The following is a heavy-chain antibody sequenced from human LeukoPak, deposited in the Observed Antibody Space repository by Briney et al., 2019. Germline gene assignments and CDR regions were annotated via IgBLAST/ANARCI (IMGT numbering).Heavy chain of an antibody. Sequence: GGSLRLSCAASGFTLSSYTMSWVRQAPGKGLEWVSTITTSDGNTYYADSVKGRFTVSRDNSTNTLCLQMNSLRAEDTALYYCARQDCSGGSCYLDCWGQGTLVTVSS. J-gene: IGHJ4*02. V-gene: IGHV3-23*01. CDR2: ITTSDGNT. CDR3: ARQDCSGGSCYLDC. D-gene: IGHD2-15*01. CDR1: GFTLSSYT.